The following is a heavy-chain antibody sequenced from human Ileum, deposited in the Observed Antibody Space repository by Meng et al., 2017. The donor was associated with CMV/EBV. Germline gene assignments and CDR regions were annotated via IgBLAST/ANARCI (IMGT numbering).Heavy chain of an antibody. CDR1: GASTSGSY. Sequence: LRLSCAVSGASTSGSYWSWIGQPPAKGLEWIGYIYYTGNSNYNPSLKSRVTISVDTSKSQFSLKVTSLTPADTAVYYCVRGGSGYAFDYWGQGALVTVSS. CDR2: IYYTGNS. J-gene: IGHJ4*02. V-gene: IGHV4-59*12. CDR3: VRGGSGYAFDY. D-gene: IGHD3-22*01.